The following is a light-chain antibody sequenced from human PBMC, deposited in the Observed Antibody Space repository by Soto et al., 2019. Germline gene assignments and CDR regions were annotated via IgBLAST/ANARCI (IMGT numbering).Light chain of an antibody. CDR3: QQYGTSPMT. V-gene: IGKV3-20*01. J-gene: IGKJ1*01. Sequence: EIVLTQSPGTLSLAPGERATLSCRASQSVRSSYLAWYQQKLGQAPRLLIYGVSNRATGIPDRFSGSESGTDFTLTISRLESEDFAFYYCQQYGTSPMTFGQGTKVEI. CDR1: QSVRSSY. CDR2: GVS.